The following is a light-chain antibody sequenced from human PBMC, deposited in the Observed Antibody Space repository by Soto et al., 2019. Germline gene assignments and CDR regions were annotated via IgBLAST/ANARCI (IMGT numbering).Light chain of an antibody. CDR3: QKYKNWQST. CDR2: GTS. J-gene: IGKJ2*01. CDR1: QSVTTN. V-gene: IGKV3-15*01. Sequence: EVVMTQSPATLSVSPGERVTLSCRASQSVTTNLAWYQQKPGQAPRLLIYGTSTRATGIPARFSGSGSGTEFTPTISSRQSEDSAVYYCQKYKNWQSTFGQGTKLEI.